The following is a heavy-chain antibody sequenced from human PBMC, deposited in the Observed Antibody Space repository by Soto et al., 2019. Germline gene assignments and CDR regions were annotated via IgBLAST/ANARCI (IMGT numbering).Heavy chain of an antibody. Sequence: ASVKVSCTASGYTFTSYGISWVRQAPGQGLEWMGWISAYNGNTNYAQKLQGRVTMTTDTSTSTAYMELRSLRSDDTAVYYCARDMGIQLWFGGYYYYGMDVWGQGTTVTVSS. CDR2: ISAYNGNT. J-gene: IGHJ6*02. V-gene: IGHV1-18*01. CDR1: GYTFTSYG. D-gene: IGHD5-18*01. CDR3: ARDMGIQLWFGGYYYYGMDV.